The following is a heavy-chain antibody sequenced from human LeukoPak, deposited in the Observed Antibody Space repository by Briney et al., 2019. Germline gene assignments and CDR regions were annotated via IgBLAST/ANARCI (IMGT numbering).Heavy chain of an antibody. Sequence: PGGSLRLSFTASGFTFGDYGMSWVRQAAGKGLEWVGFIISKAYSVTTEYAASVKGRFTISRDDSKSIAYLQMNSLKTEDTAVYYCTRGTLEILDYYGSGSYYNSLPGPDYWGQGTLVTVSS. J-gene: IGHJ4*02. V-gene: IGHV3-49*04. CDR2: IISKAYSVTT. CDR1: GFTFGDYG. CDR3: TRGTLEILDYYGSGSYYNSLPGPDY. D-gene: IGHD3-10*01.